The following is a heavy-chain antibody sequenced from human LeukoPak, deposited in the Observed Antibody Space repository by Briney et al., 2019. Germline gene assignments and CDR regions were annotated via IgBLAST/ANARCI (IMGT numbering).Heavy chain of an antibody. CDR1: GFTFSSYG. Sequence: PGGSLRLSCAASGFTFSSYGMHWVRQAPGKGLEWVAVIWYDGSNKYYADSVKGRFTISRDNSKNTLYLQMNSLRAEDTAVYYCARDRGYSGYAIDYWGQGTLVTVSS. J-gene: IGHJ4*02. D-gene: IGHD5-12*01. CDR2: IWYDGSNK. CDR3: ARDRGYSGYAIDY. V-gene: IGHV3-33*01.